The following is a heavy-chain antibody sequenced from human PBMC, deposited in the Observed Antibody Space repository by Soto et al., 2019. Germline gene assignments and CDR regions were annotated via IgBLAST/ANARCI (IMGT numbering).Heavy chain of an antibody. V-gene: IGHV4-39*01. CDR3: ASSTPGDSSQRYFDY. CDR2: IYYSGTT. CDR1: GGSVSSNDYY. D-gene: IGHD2-21*01. Sequence: SKTLSLTCTVSGGSVSSNDYYWDWIRQSPGKGLEWIGSIYYSGTTYYNPSLKSRVSMSVDTSRNQFSLKLSSVTAADTAVYFCASSTPGDSSQRYFDYWGQGYQVTVSS. J-gene: IGHJ4*02.